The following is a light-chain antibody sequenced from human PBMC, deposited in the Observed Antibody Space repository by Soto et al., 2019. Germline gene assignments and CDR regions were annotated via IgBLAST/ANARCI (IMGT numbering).Light chain of an antibody. Sequence: IVMIQTPLTLPVTPGEAASISCRPSQSLLYTNGYNYLDWYLQKPGQSPQLLIYLGSNRAPGVPDRFSGSGSGTDFKLKISRVEAEDVGVYYCMQSLQDVTFGQGTRLEIQ. CDR2: LGS. J-gene: IGKJ5*01. CDR3: MQSLQDVT. CDR1: QSLLYTNGYNY. V-gene: IGKV2-28*01.